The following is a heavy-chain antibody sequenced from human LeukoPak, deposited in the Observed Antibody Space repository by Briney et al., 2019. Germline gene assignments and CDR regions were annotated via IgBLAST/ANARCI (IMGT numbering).Heavy chain of an antibody. D-gene: IGHD6-13*01. J-gene: IGHJ4*02. CDR2: IYYSGST. Sequence: SGTLSLTCTVSGGSISSSSYYWGWIRQPPGKGLEWIGSIYYSGSTYYNPSLKSRVTISVDTSKNQFSLKLSSVTAADTAVYYCASPGSSSLITWGQGTLVTVSS. V-gene: IGHV4-39*01. CDR1: GGSISSSSYY. CDR3: ASPGSSSLIT.